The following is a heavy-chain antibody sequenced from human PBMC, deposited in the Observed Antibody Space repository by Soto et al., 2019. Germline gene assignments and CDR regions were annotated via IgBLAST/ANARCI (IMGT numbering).Heavy chain of an antibody. V-gene: IGHV3-23*01. Sequence: EVQVLESGGGLVQPGGSLRLSCVISRLTFSNYALNWVRQAPGKGLEWVSSISGSGDTTYYADSVKGRFTISRDNSKNTLYLQMNSLRAEDTALYYCAKADYSSSWAPGDDWGQGTLVTVSS. CDR3: AKADYSSSWAPGDD. D-gene: IGHD6-13*01. CDR1: RLTFSNYA. CDR2: ISGSGDTT. J-gene: IGHJ4*02.